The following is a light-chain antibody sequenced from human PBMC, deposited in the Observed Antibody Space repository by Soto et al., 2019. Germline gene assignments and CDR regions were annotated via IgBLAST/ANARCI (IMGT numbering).Light chain of an antibody. CDR2: KAS. CDR3: QQYYSYPWT. Sequence: DIQMTQSPSTLSASVRDRVTITCRASQSIGGWLAWYQQKPGKAPNLLIYKASTLESGVPSRFSGSGSGTDFTLIISSLQPDDFAAYYCQQYYSYPWTFGQRTKVAIK. J-gene: IGKJ1*01. V-gene: IGKV1-5*03. CDR1: QSIGGW.